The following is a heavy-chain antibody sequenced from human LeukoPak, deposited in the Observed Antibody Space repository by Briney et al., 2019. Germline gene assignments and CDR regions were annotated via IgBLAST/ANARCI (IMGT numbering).Heavy chain of an antibody. Sequence: GGSLRLSCAASAFTFSDYYMSWIRQTPGKGLEWVSYISTSGSTKYYADSVKGRFTIARDNAKNSLYLQMNSLRAEDTALYYCAREKPFYDSSGYYYPIAFDYWGQGTLVTVSS. CDR1: AFTFSDYY. V-gene: IGHV3-11*01. J-gene: IGHJ4*02. CDR3: AREKPFYDSSGYYYPIAFDY. D-gene: IGHD3-22*01. CDR2: ISTSGSTK.